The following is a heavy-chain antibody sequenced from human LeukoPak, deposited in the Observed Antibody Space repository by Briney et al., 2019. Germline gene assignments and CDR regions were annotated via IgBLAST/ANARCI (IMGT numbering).Heavy chain of an antibody. CDR2: INRDGSSA. V-gene: IGHV3-74*01. Sequence: PGGSLRLSCAASGFTLSSYWMHWVRQAPGKGLVWVSRINRDGSSANYADSVRGRFTISRDNAKNSLFLQMNSLRAEDTAVYYCARGIRENGFDYWGQGILVTVSS. D-gene: IGHD3-10*01. J-gene: IGHJ4*02. CDR3: ARGIRENGFDY. CDR1: GFTLSSYW.